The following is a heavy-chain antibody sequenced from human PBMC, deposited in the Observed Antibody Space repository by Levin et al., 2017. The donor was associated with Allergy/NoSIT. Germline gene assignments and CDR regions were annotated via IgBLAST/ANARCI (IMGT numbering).Heavy chain of an antibody. CDR3: TRVRITMVRGAYTPYYFDY. CDR2: IRSKAYGGTT. D-gene: IGHD3-10*01. J-gene: IGHJ4*02. Sequence: GESLKISCTASGFTFGDYAMSWVRQAPGKGLEWVGFIRSKAYGGTTEYAASVKGRFTISRDDSKSIAYLQMNSLKTEDTAVYYCTRVRITMVRGAYTPYYFDYWGQGTLVTVSS. V-gene: IGHV3-49*04. CDR1: GFTFGDYA.